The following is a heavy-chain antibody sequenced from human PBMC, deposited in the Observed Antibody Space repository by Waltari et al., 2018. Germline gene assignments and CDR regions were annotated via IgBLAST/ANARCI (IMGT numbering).Heavy chain of an antibody. V-gene: IGHV4-34*01. CDR1: GGSFSGYY. CDR2: INHSGST. Sequence: QVQLQQWGAGLLKPSETLSLTCAVYGGSFSGYYWSWIRQPPGKGLEWIGEINHSGSTNNNPSLTSRVTIAVDTSKNQFSLKLSSVTAADTAVYYCARIPCSSTSCYWGGFDYWGQGTLVTVSS. J-gene: IGHJ4*02. CDR3: ARIPCSSTSCYWGGFDY. D-gene: IGHD2-2*01.